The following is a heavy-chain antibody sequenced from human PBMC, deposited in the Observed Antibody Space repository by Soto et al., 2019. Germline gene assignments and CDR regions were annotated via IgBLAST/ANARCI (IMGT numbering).Heavy chain of an antibody. CDR1: GGSVSSYY. D-gene: IGHD1-1*01. CDR3: ARRVREDAFDI. Sequence: QVQLQESGPGLVKPSETLSLTCSVSGGSVSSYYWSWIRQPPRKGLEWIGYIYYSGSTNYNTSLKSRVTISADTSKNQFSLKLNSLSAADTAVYSCARRVREDAFDIWGQGTMVTVSS. V-gene: IGHV4-59*08. CDR2: IYYSGST. J-gene: IGHJ3*02.